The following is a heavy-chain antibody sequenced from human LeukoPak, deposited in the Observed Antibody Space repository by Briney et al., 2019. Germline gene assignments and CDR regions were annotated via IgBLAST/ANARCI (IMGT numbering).Heavy chain of an antibody. V-gene: IGHV1-46*01. Sequence: MXXVXXXXGQGLEXMGIINPSGRSTSYAQKFQGRLTMTRDTSTSTVYMELSSLRSEDTAVYYCARDTSSSWYAYWGQGTLVTVSS. CDR2: INPSGRST. J-gene: IGHJ4*02. D-gene: IGHD6-13*01. CDR3: ARDTSSSWYAY.